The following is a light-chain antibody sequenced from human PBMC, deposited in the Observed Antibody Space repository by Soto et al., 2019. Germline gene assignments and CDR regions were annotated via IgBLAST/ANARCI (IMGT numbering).Light chain of an antibody. CDR1: QSVSTS. Sequence: EIVLTQSPATLSLSPGERATLSCRASQSVSTSLAWYQQKPGQAPRLLIYDASKRATGISARFSGSGSGTDFTLTISSLEPXXFXXXXXXXXSNXPLLSFGGGTKVEIK. CDR2: DAS. CDR3: XXXSNXPLLS. J-gene: IGKJ4*01. V-gene: IGKV3-11*01.